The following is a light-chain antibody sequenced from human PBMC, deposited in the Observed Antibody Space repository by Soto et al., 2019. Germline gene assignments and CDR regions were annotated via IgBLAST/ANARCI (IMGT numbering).Light chain of an antibody. J-gene: IGKJ4*01. Sequence: DIKITQSPSSLSASLRDRVLITCRPIQSISSYLTWYQQKPGKVPKLLIYAASSLQSGVPSRFSGSGSGTDFTLPISSLQTEDFATYYCKQSYSTRLTFGGGTKVDIK. CDR3: KQSYSTRLT. CDR2: AAS. CDR1: QSISSY. V-gene: IGKV1-39*01.